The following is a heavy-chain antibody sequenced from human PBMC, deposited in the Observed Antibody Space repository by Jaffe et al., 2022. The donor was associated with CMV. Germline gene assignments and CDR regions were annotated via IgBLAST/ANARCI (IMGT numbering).Heavy chain of an antibody. J-gene: IGHJ4*02. CDR2: INHSGST. D-gene: IGHD5-12*01. V-gene: IGHV4-34*01. CDR3: ARDPLGGYNSFDY. Sequence: QVQLQQWGAGLLKPSETLSLTCAVYGGSFSGYYWSWIRQPPGKGLEWIGEINHSGSTNYNPSLKSRVTISVDTSKNQFSLKLSSVTAADTAVYYCARDPLGGYNSFDYWGQGTLVTVSS. CDR1: GGSFSGYY.